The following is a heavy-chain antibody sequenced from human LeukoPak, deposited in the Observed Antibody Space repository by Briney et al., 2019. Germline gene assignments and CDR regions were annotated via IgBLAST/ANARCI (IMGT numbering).Heavy chain of an antibody. D-gene: IGHD2-2*01. CDR1: GYVFIDHY. CDR3: ARDTVVVPSWFDP. J-gene: IGHJ5*02. CDR2: INPDSGAT. V-gene: IGHV1-2*02. Sequence: ASVKVSCKASGYVFIDHYMHWVRQAPGQGLEWMGWINPDSGATNYAQKLQGRVTMTTDTSTSTAYMELRSLRSDDTAVYYCARDTVVVPSWFDPWGQGTLVTVSS.